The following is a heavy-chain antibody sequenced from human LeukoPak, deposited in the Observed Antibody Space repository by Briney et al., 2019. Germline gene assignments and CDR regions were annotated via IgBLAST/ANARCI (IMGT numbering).Heavy chain of an antibody. Sequence: GASVKVSCKASGGTFSSYGISWVRQAPGQGLEWMGWISAYNGNTNYAQKLQGRVTMTTDTSTSTAYMELRSLRSDDTAVYYCARDVVVVPAAMWGYYGMDVWGQGTTVTVSS. D-gene: IGHD2-2*01. V-gene: IGHV1-18*01. CDR3: ARDVVVVPAAMWGYYGMDV. CDR2: ISAYNGNT. J-gene: IGHJ6*02. CDR1: GGTFSSYG.